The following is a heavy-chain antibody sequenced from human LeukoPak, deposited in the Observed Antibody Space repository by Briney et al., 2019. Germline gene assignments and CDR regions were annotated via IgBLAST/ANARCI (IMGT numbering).Heavy chain of an antibody. CDR3: ASASSHRTAAGGDY. D-gene: IGHD6-13*01. CDR2: ISYDGSRT. J-gene: IGHJ4*02. CDR1: GFTFTEYA. V-gene: IGHV3-30*07. Sequence: TGGSLRLSCAASGFTFTEYAMHWVRQAPGKGLEWVALISYDGSRTDYADSVKGRFTISRDNSRNTLYLQMSSLRVEDTAVYYCASASSHRTAAGGDYWGQGTLVTVST.